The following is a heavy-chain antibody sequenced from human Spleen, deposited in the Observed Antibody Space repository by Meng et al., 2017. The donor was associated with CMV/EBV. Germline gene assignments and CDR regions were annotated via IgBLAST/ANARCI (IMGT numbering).Heavy chain of an antibody. V-gene: IGHV3-30*02. Sequence: GGSLRLSCAASGFTFSDYGMHWVRQAPGKGLEWVAFIRYDGTNEYHADSVKGRFTISRDNSKNTLYLQMYSLRAEDTAVYYCAKLESPIVYEKIFDIWGQGTMVTVSS. CDR3: AKLESPIVYEKIFDI. CDR2: IRYDGTNE. J-gene: IGHJ3*02. CDR1: GFTFSDYG. D-gene: IGHD2/OR15-2a*01.